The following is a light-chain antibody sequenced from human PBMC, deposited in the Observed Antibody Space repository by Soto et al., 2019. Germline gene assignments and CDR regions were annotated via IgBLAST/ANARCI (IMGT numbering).Light chain of an antibody. CDR2: GAS. CDR3: QQYVSSPYT. Sequence: EIVLTQSPGTLSLSPGERATLFCRASQSLSSSYLAWYQQKPGQAPRLLIYGASSRATGIPDRFSGSGSGTDFTLTISRLEPEDFAVYYCQQYVSSPYTFGQGTKQEIK. CDR1: QSLSSSY. J-gene: IGKJ2*01. V-gene: IGKV3-20*01.